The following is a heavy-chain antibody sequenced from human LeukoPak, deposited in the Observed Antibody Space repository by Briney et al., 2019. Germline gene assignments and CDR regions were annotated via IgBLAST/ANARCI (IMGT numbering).Heavy chain of an antibody. CDR3: ARVRSYSSLLY. CDR2: INPSGGST. Sequence: ASVKVSCKASGYTFTGYYMHWVRQAPGQGLEWMGWINPSGGSTSYAQKFQGRVTMTRDMSTSTVCMELSSLRSEDTAVYYCARVRSYSSLLYWGQGTLVTVSS. CDR1: GYTFTGYY. V-gene: IGHV1-46*01. D-gene: IGHD1-26*01. J-gene: IGHJ4*02.